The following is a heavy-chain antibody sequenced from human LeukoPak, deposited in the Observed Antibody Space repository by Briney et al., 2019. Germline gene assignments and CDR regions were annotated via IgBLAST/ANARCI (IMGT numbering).Heavy chain of an antibody. CDR2: ISGSGGSM. D-gene: IGHD3-10*01. V-gene: IGHV3-23*01. CDR1: GFTFSNAW. Sequence: GGSLRLSCAASGFTFSNAWMSWVRQAPGKGLEWVSAISGSGGSMYYADSVKGRFTISRDNSKNTLYLQMNSLRVEDTAVYCCVTRHPPGPYFYYGVDVWGQGTTVTVSS. CDR3: VTRHPPGPYFYYGVDV. J-gene: IGHJ6*02.